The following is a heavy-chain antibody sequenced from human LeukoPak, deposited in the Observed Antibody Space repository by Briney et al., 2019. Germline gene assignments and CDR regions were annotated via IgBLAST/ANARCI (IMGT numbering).Heavy chain of an antibody. CDR2: IYPGDSDT. V-gene: IGHV5-51*01. D-gene: IGHD6-19*01. CDR3: ARRGSSGWSRGPYFDY. CDR1: GYSFTSYW. J-gene: IGHJ4*02. Sequence: GESLKISCKGSGYSFTSYWIGWVRQMPGKGLEWMGIIYPGDSDTRYSPSFQGPVTISADKSISTAYLQWSSLKASDTAIYYCARRGSSGWSRGPYFDYWGQGTLVTVSS.